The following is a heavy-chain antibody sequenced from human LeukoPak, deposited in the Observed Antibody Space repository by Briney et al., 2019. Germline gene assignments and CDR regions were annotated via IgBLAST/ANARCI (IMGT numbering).Heavy chain of an antibody. V-gene: IGHV3-21*04. J-gene: IGHJ4*02. CDR1: GFTFSSYS. CDR2: ISSSSSYI. CDR3: AKGSSGSCYTGLGF. Sequence: GGSLRLSCAASGFTFSSYSMNWVRQAPGKGLEWVSSISSSSSYIYYADSVKGRFTISRDNARNSLYLQMNSLRAEDTAVYYCAKGSSGSCYTGLGFWGQGTLVTVSS. D-gene: IGHD2-2*02.